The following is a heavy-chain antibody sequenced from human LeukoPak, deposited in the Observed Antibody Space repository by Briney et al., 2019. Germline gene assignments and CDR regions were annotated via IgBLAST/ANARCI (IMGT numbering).Heavy chain of an antibody. CDR3: AKTGLMRYYYDSSGYSHFDY. CDR2: ISYDGSNK. V-gene: IGHV3-30*04. J-gene: IGHJ4*02. D-gene: IGHD3-22*01. CDR1: GFTFSSYA. Sequence: PGGSLRLSCAASGFTFSSYAMHWVRQAPGKGLEWVAVISYDGSNKYYADSVKGRFTISRDNSKNTLYLQMNSLRAEDTAVYYCAKTGLMRYYYDSSGYSHFDYWGQGTLVTVSS.